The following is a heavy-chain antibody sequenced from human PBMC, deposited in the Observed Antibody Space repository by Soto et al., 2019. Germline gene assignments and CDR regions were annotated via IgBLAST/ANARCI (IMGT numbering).Heavy chain of an antibody. Sequence: SETLSLTCTVSGGSISGASYYWGWIRQSPGKGLEWIASIFYSGSTYYNPSLKSRVTISVDTSKNQFSLKLSSVTAADTAVYYCARDRDPRGDYYGMDVWGQGTTVTVSS. CDR1: GGSISGASYY. D-gene: IGHD3-10*01. V-gene: IGHV4-39*07. CDR2: IFYSGST. CDR3: ARDRDPRGDYYGMDV. J-gene: IGHJ6*02.